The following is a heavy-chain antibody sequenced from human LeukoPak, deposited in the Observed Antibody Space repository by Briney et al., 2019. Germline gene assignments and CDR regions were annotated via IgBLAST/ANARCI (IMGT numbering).Heavy chain of an antibody. Sequence: GGSLRLSCAASGFTFSRYWMTWVRQAPGKGLEWVANIKQDGSEKYYVDSVKGRFTISRDNAKNSLYLQMNSLRAEDTAVYYCARAGMETDPLDYYYYMDVWGKGTTVTVSS. CDR1: GFTFSRYW. J-gene: IGHJ6*03. CDR3: ARAGMETDPLDYYYYMDV. CDR2: IKQDGSEK. D-gene: IGHD5-18*01. V-gene: IGHV3-7*04.